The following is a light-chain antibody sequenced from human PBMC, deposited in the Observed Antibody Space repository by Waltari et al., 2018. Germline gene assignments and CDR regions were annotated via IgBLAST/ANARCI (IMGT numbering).Light chain of an antibody. CDR1: SSDVGGSDY. CDR2: GVY. V-gene: IGLV2-11*01. J-gene: IGLJ3*02. CDR3: CSYANSKWV. Sequence: QSVLTQPRSVSRSPGQSVAISCPGTSSDVGGSDYASWYQQYPGKAPRVVIYGVYKRPSVVLGRFSGSKSGNTASLSISGLQAEDGADYYCCSYANSKWVFGGGTKLTVL.